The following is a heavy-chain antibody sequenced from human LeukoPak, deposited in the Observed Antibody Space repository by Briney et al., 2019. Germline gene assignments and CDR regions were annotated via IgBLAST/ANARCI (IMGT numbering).Heavy chain of an antibody. CDR1: GFTFSSYA. CDR2: ISYDGSNK. V-gene: IGHV3-30-3*01. CDR3: ARDLGVGEPGSGSDAFDI. D-gene: IGHD3-10*01. J-gene: IGHJ3*02. Sequence: GGSLRLSCAASGFTFSSYAMHWVRQAPGKGLEWVAVISYDGSNKYYADSVKGRFTISRDDSKNTLYLQMNSLRAEDTAVYYCARDLGVGEPGSGSDAFDIWGQGTMVTVSS.